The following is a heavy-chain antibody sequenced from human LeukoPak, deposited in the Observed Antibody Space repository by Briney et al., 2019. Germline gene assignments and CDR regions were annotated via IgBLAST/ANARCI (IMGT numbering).Heavy chain of an antibody. CDR1: GGSISSGSYY. D-gene: IGHD6-6*01. Sequence: SETLSLTCTVSGGSISSGSYYWSWIRQPAGKGLEWIGRIYTSGSTNYNPSLKSRVTIPVDTSKNQFSLKLSSVTAADTAVYYCARVIAARHQPYYFDYWGQGTLVTVSS. J-gene: IGHJ4*02. V-gene: IGHV4-61*02. CDR3: ARVIAARHQPYYFDY. CDR2: IYTSGST.